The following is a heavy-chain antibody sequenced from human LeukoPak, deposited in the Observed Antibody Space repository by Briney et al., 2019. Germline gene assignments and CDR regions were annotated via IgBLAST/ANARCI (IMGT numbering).Heavy chain of an antibody. CDR2: ILSGGGST. Sequence: GGSLRLSCEGSGFNFGGYSMSWVRQAPGKGLEWVSGILSGGGSTYYADAVKGRFTISRNNSRSTLFLQMNSLRAEDTAVYYCAKNAIYGDGYWEFDYWGQGTLVTVSS. CDR3: AKNAIYGDGYWEFDY. D-gene: IGHD2-21*01. CDR1: GFNFGGYS. V-gene: IGHV3-23*01. J-gene: IGHJ4*02.